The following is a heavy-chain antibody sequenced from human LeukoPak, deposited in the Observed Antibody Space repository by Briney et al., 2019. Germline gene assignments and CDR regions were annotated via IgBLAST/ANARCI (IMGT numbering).Heavy chain of an antibody. J-gene: IGHJ5*02. CDR2: IYYSGST. D-gene: IGHD3-3*01. V-gene: IGHV4-39*02. Sequence: SETLSLTCTVSGGSISSSSCYWGWIRQPPGKGLEWIGSIYYSGSTYYNPSLKSRVTISVDTSKNQFSLKLSPVTAADTAVYYCAKDGAFWSGYPHWFDPWGQGTLVTVSS. CDR1: GGSISSSSCY. CDR3: AKDGAFWSGYPHWFDP.